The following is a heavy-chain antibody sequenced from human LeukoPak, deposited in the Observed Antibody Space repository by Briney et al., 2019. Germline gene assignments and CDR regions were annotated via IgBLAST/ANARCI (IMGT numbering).Heavy chain of an antibody. Sequence: GGSLRLSCAASGFTFTNYAMSWARQAPGKGLEWVSGISSSGSGGNTYYADSVKGRFTISRDSSKNTLFLHMNTLRAEDTAVYYCAKEASSGNFVTIDCWGQGALVTVSS. J-gene: IGHJ4*02. CDR1: GFTFTNYA. D-gene: IGHD1-26*01. V-gene: IGHV3-23*01. CDR2: ISSSGSGGNT. CDR3: AKEASSGNFVTIDC.